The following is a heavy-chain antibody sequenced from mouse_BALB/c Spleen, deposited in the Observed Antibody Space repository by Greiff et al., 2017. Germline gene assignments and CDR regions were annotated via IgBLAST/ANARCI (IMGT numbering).Heavy chain of an antibody. J-gene: IGHJ2*01. CDR1: GYSITSDYA. Sequence: VQLQQSGPGLVKPSQSLSLTCTVTGYSITSDYAWNWIRQFPGNKLEWMGYISYSGSTYYNPSLKSRISITRDTSKNQYYLQLNSVTTEDTATYYCARYKGKGSFDYWGQGTTLTVAS. V-gene: IGHV3-2*02. CDR2: ISYSGST. CDR3: ARYKGKGSFDY. D-gene: IGHD1-3*01.